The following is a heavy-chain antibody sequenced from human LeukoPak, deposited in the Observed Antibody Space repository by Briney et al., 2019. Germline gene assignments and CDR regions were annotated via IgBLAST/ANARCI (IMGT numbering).Heavy chain of an antibody. Sequence: GGSLRLSCVVSGFTFDDYAMHWVRQAPGKGLEWVSGISWNSGSIGYADSVKGRFTISRDNAKNSLYLQMNSLRAEDTAVYYCARDSPPSSSWLNYYFDYWGQGTLVTVSS. CDR1: GFTFDDYA. CDR3: ARDSPPSSSWLNYYFDY. CDR2: ISWNSGSI. V-gene: IGHV3-9*01. J-gene: IGHJ4*02. D-gene: IGHD6-13*01.